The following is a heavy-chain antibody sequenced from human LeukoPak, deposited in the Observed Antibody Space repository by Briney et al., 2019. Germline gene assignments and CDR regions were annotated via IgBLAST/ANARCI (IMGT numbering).Heavy chain of an antibody. CDR3: ARYYDSSGYYFDY. CDR2: IIPIFGTA. Sequence: SVKVSCKASGYTFTSYDINWVRQATGQGLEWMGGIIPIFGTANYAQKFQGRVTITADESTSTAYMELSSLRSEDTAVYYCARYYDSSGYYFDYWGQGTLVTVSS. V-gene: IGHV1-69*13. D-gene: IGHD3-22*01. CDR1: GYTFTSYD. J-gene: IGHJ4*02.